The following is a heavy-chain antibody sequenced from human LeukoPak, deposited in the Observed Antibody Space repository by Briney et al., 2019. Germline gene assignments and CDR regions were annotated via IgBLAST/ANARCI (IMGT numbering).Heavy chain of an antibody. D-gene: IGHD6-19*01. V-gene: IGHV1-3*01. Sequence: ASVKVSCKASGYTFTSYAIHWVRQAPGQRLEWMGWIHAGNGNTKCSQKFQGRVTITRDTSAGTAYMELSSLRSEDTTVYYCARTRVAVAGTNWLDPWGQGTLVTVSS. CDR2: IHAGNGNT. J-gene: IGHJ5*02. CDR3: ARTRVAVAGTNWLDP. CDR1: GYTFTSYA.